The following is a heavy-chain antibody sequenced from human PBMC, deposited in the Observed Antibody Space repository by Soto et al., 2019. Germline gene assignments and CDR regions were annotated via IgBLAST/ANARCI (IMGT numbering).Heavy chain of an antibody. CDR2: IRSKAYGGTT. CDR1: GFTFGDYA. V-gene: IGHV3-49*04. D-gene: IGHD1-7*01. CDR3: TGQLELRAPFDY. Sequence: TGGSLRLSCTASGFTFGDYAMSWVRQAPGKGLEWVGFIRSKAYGGTTEYAASVKGRFTISRDDSKSIAYLQMNSLKTEDTAVYYCTGQLELRAPFDYWGQGTLVTVSS. J-gene: IGHJ4*02.